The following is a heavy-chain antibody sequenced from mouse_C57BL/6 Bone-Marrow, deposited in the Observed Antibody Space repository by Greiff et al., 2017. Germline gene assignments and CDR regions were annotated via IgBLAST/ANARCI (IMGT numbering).Heavy chain of an antibody. D-gene: IGHD2-3*01. CDR1: GYTFTSYW. CDR2: INPSNGGT. V-gene: IGHV1-53*01. Sequence: VQLQQSGAELVRPGTSVKMSCKASGYTFTSYWMHWVKQRPGQGLEWIGNINPSNGGTNYNEKFKSKATLTVDKSSSTAYMQLSSLTSEDSAVYYCARRRDGYYLSYAMDYWGQGTSVTVSS. J-gene: IGHJ4*01. CDR3: ARRRDGYYLSYAMDY.